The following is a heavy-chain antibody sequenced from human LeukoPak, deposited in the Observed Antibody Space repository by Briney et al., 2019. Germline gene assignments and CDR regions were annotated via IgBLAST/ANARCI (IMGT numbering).Heavy chain of an antibody. V-gene: IGHV3-23*01. Sequence: GGSLRLSCAASGFTFSSYWMSWVRQAPGKGLEWVSSISGNGVGTYYADSVKGRFIISRDNSKNSLNLQMSSLRVEDTAVYYCAKRDSTSYHFDSWGQGTLVTVSS. CDR1: GFTFSSYW. CDR3: AKRDSTSYHFDS. D-gene: IGHD2-2*01. J-gene: IGHJ4*02. CDR2: ISGNGVGT.